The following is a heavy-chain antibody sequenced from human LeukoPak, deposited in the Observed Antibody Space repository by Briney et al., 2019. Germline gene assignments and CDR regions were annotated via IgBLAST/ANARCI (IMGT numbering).Heavy chain of an antibody. CDR3: ARDRAPYSGYAYDAFDI. J-gene: IGHJ3*02. CDR1: GFTFSSYS. V-gene: IGHV3-30*03. D-gene: IGHD5-12*01. CDR2: ISYDGSNK. Sequence: GGPLRLSCAASGFTFSSYSMNWVRQAPGKGLEWVAVISYDGSNKYYADSMKGRFTISRDNSKNTLSLQMNSLRAEDTALYYCARDRAPYSGYAYDAFDIWGQGTMVTVSS.